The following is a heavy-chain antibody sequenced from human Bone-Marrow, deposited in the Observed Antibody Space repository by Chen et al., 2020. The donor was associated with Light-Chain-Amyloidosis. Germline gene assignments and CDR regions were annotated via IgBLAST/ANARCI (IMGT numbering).Heavy chain of an antibody. V-gene: IGHV5-51*01. J-gene: IGHJ3*02. D-gene: IGHD1-7*01. Sequence: EVQVVQSGDEVKKPGEGGKREGKGSGYTFTLYWIGWVRPLSGQGLEWMWTIYPGDSDTSYTPSLQGQVTISAATSISTAYLEWSSLKASDTAMYYCARGAPGISGTMWQGTFDIWGHFPMVTVSS. CDR2: IYPGDSDT. CDR3: ARGAPGISGTMWQGTFDI. CDR1: GYTFTLYW.